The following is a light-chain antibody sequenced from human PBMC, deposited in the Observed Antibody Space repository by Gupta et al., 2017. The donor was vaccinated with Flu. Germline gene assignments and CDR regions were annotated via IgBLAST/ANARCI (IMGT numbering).Light chain of an antibody. CDR2: DVS. CDR1: SSDVGRSNS. J-gene: IGLJ1*01. CDR3: SSYTSTDTFYV. V-gene: IGLV2-14*03. Sequence: QSALTQPASVSGSPGQSSTISCTGTSSDVGRSNSVSWYQHFPGKAPKLIIYDVSYRPSGVSSRFSGSKSGNTASLIISGLEAEDETDYYCSSYTSTDTFYVFGTGTKVTVL.